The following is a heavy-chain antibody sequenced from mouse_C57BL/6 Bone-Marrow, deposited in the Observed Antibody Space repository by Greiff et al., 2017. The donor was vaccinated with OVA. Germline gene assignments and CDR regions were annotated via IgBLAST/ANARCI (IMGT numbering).Heavy chain of an antibody. Sequence: VQLQQPGAELVKPGASVKMSCKASGYTFTSYWITWVKQRPGQGLEWIGDIYPGSGSTNYNEKFKSKATLTVDTSSSTAYMQLSSLTSEDSAVYDWARTGEGYYVLPCAYGGQGILVTVSA. CDR3: ARTGEGYYVLPCAY. CDR2: IYPGSGST. CDR1: GYTFTSYW. J-gene: IGHJ3*01. D-gene: IGHD2-3*01. V-gene: IGHV1-55*01.